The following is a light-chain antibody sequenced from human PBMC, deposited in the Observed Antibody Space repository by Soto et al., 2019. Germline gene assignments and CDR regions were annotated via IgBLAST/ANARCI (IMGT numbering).Light chain of an antibody. J-gene: IGKJ4*01. V-gene: IGKV1-12*01. CDR1: QAVSPW. CDR2: AAS. Sequence: DIQMTQSPSFVSASVVDRVTITCRASQAVSPWLAWYQQKPGDAPKLLIYAASTLQSGVPSRFSGSGSGTDFTLTIRSLQPEDFATYYCQQSNSFPRTFGGGTKVEIK. CDR3: QQSNSFPRT.